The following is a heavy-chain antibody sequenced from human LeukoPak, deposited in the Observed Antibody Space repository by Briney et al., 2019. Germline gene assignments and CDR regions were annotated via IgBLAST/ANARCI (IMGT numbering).Heavy chain of an antibody. J-gene: IGHJ4*02. CDR2: ISYDASDN. Sequence: GGSLRLSCAASGFTFSTYAMHWVRQAPGKGLDWVVYISYDASDNNYADSVKGRFTISRDNSKNTLYLQMTSLRADDSAVYYCARVRSGSFGNYFDLWGQGTLVTVSS. CDR1: GFTFSTYA. CDR3: ARVRSGSFGNYFDL. D-gene: IGHD1-26*01. V-gene: IGHV3-30-3*01.